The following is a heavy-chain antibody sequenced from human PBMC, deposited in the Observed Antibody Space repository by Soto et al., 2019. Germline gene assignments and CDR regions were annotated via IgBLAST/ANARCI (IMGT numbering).Heavy chain of an antibody. V-gene: IGHV3-33*01. D-gene: IGHD6-19*01. Sequence: GGSLRLSCAASGFTFSSYGMHWVRQAPGKGLEWVAIIWFDGSNKYYADSVKGRFTISRDNSRNTLYLQMNSLRAEDTAVYYCARDGGLDSSGWLDYWGQGTLVTVSS. CDR3: ARDGGLDSSGWLDY. CDR1: GFTFSSYG. CDR2: IWFDGSNK. J-gene: IGHJ4*02.